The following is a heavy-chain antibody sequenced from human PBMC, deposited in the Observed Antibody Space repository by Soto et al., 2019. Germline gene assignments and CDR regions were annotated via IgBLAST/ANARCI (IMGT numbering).Heavy chain of an antibody. Sequence: GASVKVSCKASGYMFTAYPIHWVRQAPGHGLEWMGWINTGNGDTEYSQTYQARVTITRDTSASTAYMELSSLRSEDTALFFFARNGDGSRRYDWLDPWGQGTLVTVSS. D-gene: IGHD6-13*01. J-gene: IGHJ5*02. V-gene: IGHV1-3*04. CDR3: ARNGDGSRRYDWLDP. CDR2: INTGNGDT. CDR1: GYMFTAYP.